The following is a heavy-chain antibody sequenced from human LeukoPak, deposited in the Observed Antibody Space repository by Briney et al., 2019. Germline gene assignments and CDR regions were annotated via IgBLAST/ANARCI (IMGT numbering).Heavy chain of an antibody. CDR2: INHSGST. CDR1: GGSFSGYY. Sequence: SETLSLTCAVYGGSFSGYYWSWIRQPPGKGLEWIGEINHSGSTNYNPSLKSRVTISVDTSKNQFSLRLSSVTAADTAVYYCARDGSHVPLLWFGELKFNWFDPWGQGTLVTVSS. J-gene: IGHJ5*02. V-gene: IGHV4-34*01. CDR3: ARDGSHVPLLWFGELKFNWFDP. D-gene: IGHD3-10*01.